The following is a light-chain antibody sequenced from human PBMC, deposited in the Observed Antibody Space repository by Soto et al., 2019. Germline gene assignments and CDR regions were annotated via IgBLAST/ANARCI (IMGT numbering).Light chain of an antibody. CDR1: QGIRNY. V-gene: IGKV1-39*01. Sequence: DIQMTQSPSSLSASVGDRVTITCRASQGIRNYLAWYQQRPGKVPKLLIYAASSLQSGVPSRFSGSGSGTDFTLTISSLQPEDFATYYCQQSYSTPPLTFGGGTKVEIK. J-gene: IGKJ4*01. CDR2: AAS. CDR3: QQSYSTPPLT.